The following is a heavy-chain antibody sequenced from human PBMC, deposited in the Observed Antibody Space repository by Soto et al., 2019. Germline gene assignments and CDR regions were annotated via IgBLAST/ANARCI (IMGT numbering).Heavy chain of an antibody. D-gene: IGHD6-13*01. CDR3: ARVKGIAAAGTRWCGP. J-gene: IGHJ5*02. Sequence: SESLSLTCTAAGGSISSYYWSWIRQPPGKGLEWIGYIYYSGSTNYNPSLKSRVTISVDTSKNQFSLKLSSVTAADTAVYYCARVKGIAAAGTRWCGPWRQLHLVT. CDR1: GGSISSYY. V-gene: IGHV4-59*01. CDR2: IYYSGST.